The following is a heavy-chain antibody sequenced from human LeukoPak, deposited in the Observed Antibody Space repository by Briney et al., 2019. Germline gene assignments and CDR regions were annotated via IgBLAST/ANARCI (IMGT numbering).Heavy chain of an antibody. Sequence: GASVKVSCKTSGYIFTGYYIHWVRQAPGQGLEWMGWISAYNGNTNYAQKLQGRVTMTTDTSTSTAYMVLRSLRSDDTAVYYCARDGYGVDSYYFDYWGQGTLVTVSS. V-gene: IGHV1-18*04. J-gene: IGHJ4*02. CDR3: ARDGYGVDSYYFDY. CDR1: GYIFTGYY. CDR2: ISAYNGNT. D-gene: IGHD4-17*01.